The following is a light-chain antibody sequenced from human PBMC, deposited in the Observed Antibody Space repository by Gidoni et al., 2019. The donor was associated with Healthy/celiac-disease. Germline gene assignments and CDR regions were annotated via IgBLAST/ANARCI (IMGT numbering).Light chain of an antibody. CDR2: GAA. CDR3: QQYGSSPRIT. J-gene: IGKJ5*01. CDR1: QSVSSSY. Sequence: ELVFTQSPGTLSLSPGERATLSCRASQSVSSSYLAWYQQTPGQAPRLLIYGAASRATGRPDRFSGSGSGTDFTLTISRLEPEDFAVYYCQQYGSSPRITFGQGTRLEIK. V-gene: IGKV3-20*01.